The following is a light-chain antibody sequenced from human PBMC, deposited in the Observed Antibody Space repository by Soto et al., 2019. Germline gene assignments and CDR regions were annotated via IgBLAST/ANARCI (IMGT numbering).Light chain of an antibody. CDR1: QGISTF. J-gene: IGKJ1*01. V-gene: IGKV1-39*01. CDR2: AAS. Sequence: PNSLSTSVGDRVTIGFRASQGISTFLNWYQQKPGKAPRLLIYAASRLQSGVPARFTGSGAETDFTLTISNLEDEDFGTCNCQHISRLPTFGQGTKVDI. CDR3: QHISRLPT.